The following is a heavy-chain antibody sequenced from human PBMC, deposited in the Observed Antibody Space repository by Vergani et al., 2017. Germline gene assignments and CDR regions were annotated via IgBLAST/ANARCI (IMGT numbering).Heavy chain of an antibody. D-gene: IGHD3-22*01. V-gene: IGHV4-61*02. CDR1: GGSISSGSYY. CDR2: IYTSGST. CDR3: ARDSSGYYFDY. Sequence: QVQLQESGPGLVKPSQTLSLTCTVSGGSISSGSYYWSWIRQPAGKGLEWIGRIYTSGSTNYNPSLKSRVTISVDTSKNQFSLKLSSVTAADTAVYYCARDSSGYYFDYWGQGTLVTVSS. J-gene: IGHJ4*02.